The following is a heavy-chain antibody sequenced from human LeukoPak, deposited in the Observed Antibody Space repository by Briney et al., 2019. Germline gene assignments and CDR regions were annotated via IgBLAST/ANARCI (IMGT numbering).Heavy chain of an antibody. D-gene: IGHD2-15*01. CDR3: ARILGYCSGGSCYASGWFDP. Sequence: SETLSLTCTVSGGSVNSGSYLWSWIRQPPGKGLEWIGYIYYSGSTNYNPSLKSRVTISVDTSKNQFSLKLSSVTAADTAVYYCARILGYCSGGSCYASGWFDPWGQGTLVTVSS. CDR1: GGSVNSGSYL. CDR2: IYYSGST. V-gene: IGHV4-61*01. J-gene: IGHJ5*02.